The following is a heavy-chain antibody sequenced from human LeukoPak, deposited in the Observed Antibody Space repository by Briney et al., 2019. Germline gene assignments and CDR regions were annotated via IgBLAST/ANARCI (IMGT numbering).Heavy chain of an antibody. V-gene: IGHV4-34*01. J-gene: IGHJ4*02. CDR1: GGSFSGYY. D-gene: IGHD6-13*01. CDR2: TNHSGST. Sequence: MPSETLSLTCAVYGGSFSGYYWSWIRQPPGKGLEWIGETNHSGSTNYNPSLKSRVTISVDTSKNQFSLKLSSVTAADTAVYYCARRAPIAAAGGGIGYYFDYWGQGTLVTVSS. CDR3: ARRAPIAAAGGGIGYYFDY.